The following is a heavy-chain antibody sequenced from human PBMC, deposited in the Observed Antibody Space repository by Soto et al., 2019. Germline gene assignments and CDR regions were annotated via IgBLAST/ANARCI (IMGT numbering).Heavy chain of an antibody. Sequence: SVKVSCKASGGTFSSYAISWVRQAPGQGLEWMGGIIPIFGTANYAQKFQGRVTVTADESTSTAYMELSSLRSEDTAVYYCAREYYYDSSGYYPFDYWGQGTLVTVSS. V-gene: IGHV1-69*13. CDR3: AREYYYDSSGYYPFDY. CDR2: IIPIFGTA. D-gene: IGHD3-22*01. J-gene: IGHJ4*02. CDR1: GGTFSSYA.